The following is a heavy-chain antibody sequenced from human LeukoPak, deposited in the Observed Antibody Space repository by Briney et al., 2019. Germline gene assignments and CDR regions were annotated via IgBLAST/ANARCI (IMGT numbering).Heavy chain of an antibody. CDR2: RWYDGSNK. Sequence: GGSLRLSCAASGCTFSSYGMHWVRQAPGKGLEWVSIRWYDGSNKYYADSVKGRFTISKDNSKDTLYLQMNILRAEDTAIYYCARDPGHNGWYGDNWGQGTLVTVSS. CDR1: GCTFSSYG. D-gene: IGHD6-19*01. V-gene: IGHV3-33*01. CDR3: ARDPGHNGWYGDN. J-gene: IGHJ4*02.